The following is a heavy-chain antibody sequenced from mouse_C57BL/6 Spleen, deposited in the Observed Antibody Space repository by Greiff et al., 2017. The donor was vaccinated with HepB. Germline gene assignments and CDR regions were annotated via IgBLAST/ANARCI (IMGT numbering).Heavy chain of an antibody. CDR3: ARSYYNSPFDY. CDR1: GYTFTSYW. D-gene: IGHD2-12*01. Sequence: QVQLKQSGAELVMPGASVKLSCKASGYTFTSYWMHWVKQRPGQGLEWIGEIDPSDSYTNYNQKFKGKSTLTVDKSSSTAYMQLSSLTSEDSAVYYCARSYYNSPFDYWGQGTTLTVSS. V-gene: IGHV1-69*01. CDR2: IDPSDSYT. J-gene: IGHJ2*01.